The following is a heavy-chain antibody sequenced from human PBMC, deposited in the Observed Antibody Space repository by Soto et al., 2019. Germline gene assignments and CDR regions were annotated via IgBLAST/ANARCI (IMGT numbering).Heavy chain of an antibody. V-gene: IGHV4-39*01. CDR3: ARLPTLYWFDP. CDR1: GGSISSSSYY. J-gene: IGHJ5*02. Sequence: SETLSLTCTVSGGSISSSSYYWGWIRQPPGKGLEWIGSIYYSGSTYYNPSLKSRVTISVDTSKNQFSLKLSSVTAADTAVYYCARLPTLYWFDPWGQGTLVTVSS. D-gene: IGHD1-26*01. CDR2: IYYSGST.